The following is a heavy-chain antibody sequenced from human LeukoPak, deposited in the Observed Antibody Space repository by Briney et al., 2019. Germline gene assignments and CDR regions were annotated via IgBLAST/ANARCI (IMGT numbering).Heavy chain of an antibody. CDR3: AKGSRPGSSGYPNLDH. CDR2: IYSGSTT. D-gene: IGHD3-22*01. J-gene: IGHJ4*02. CDR1: GFTFSNNY. Sequence: PGGSLRLSCAASGFTFSNNYMNWVRQAPGKGLEWVSLIYSGSTTNYADSVKGRFTISRDNSKNTLYLQVNSLRVDDTAVYYCAKGSRPGSSGYPNLDHWGQGTLVTVSS. V-gene: IGHV3-53*01.